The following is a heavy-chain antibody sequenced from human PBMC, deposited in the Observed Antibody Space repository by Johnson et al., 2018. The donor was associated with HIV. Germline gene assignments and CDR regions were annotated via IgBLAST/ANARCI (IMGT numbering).Heavy chain of an antibody. J-gene: IGHJ3*02. V-gene: IGHV3-30*03. D-gene: IGHD6-13*01. Sequence: QVQLVESGGGLVKPGGSLRLSCAASGFTFSDYYMSWIRQAPGKGLEWVAIISYGGTYKYYADSVKGRFTISRDNSNNTLYLQMNSLRAEDTAVYYCASGWGIAASDAFDIWGQGTMVTVSS. CDR1: GFTFSDYY. CDR3: ASGWGIAASDAFDI. CDR2: ISYGGTYK.